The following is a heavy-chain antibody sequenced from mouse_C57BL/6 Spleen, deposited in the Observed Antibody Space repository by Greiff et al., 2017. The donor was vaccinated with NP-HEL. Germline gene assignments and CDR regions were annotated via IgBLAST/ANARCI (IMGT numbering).Heavy chain of an antibody. D-gene: IGHD2-3*01. CDR1: GYSFTGYY. Sequence: EVQLQQSGPELVKPGASVKISCKASGYSFTGYYMNWVKQSPEKSLEWIGEINPSTGGTTYNQKFKAKATLTVDKSSSTAYMQLKSLTSEDSAVYYCARYDGYYVYFDYWGQGTTLTVSS. J-gene: IGHJ2*01. V-gene: IGHV1-42*01. CDR3: ARYDGYYVYFDY. CDR2: INPSTGGT.